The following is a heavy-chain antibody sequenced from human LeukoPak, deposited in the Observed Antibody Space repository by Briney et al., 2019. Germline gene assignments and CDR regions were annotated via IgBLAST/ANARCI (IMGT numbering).Heavy chain of an antibody. D-gene: IGHD2-2*01. J-gene: IGHJ4*02. CDR1: GFIFSGYA. CDR3: AGTSRAIVVPSVIY. Sequence: GGSLRLSCAASGFIFSGYAMSWVRQAPGKGLEWVSVIRTSDGSTYYADSVKGRFTISRDSSKNTLYLQMNSLRAGDTAVYYCAGTSRAIVVPSVIYWGQGTLVTVSS. CDR2: IRTSDGST. V-gene: IGHV3-23*01.